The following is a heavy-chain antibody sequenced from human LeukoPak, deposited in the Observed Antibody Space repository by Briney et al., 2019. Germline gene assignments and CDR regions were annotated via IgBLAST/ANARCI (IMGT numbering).Heavy chain of an antibody. CDR2: ISGSGGST. CDR1: GYTFTSYY. Sequence: SCKASGYTFTSYYMHWVRQAPGKGLEWVSAISGSGGSTYYADSVKGRFTISRDNSKNTLYLQMNSLRAEDTAVYYCAKDRYSSSWYYFDYWGQGTLVTVSS. D-gene: IGHD6-13*01. V-gene: IGHV3-23*01. CDR3: AKDRYSSSWYYFDY. J-gene: IGHJ4*02.